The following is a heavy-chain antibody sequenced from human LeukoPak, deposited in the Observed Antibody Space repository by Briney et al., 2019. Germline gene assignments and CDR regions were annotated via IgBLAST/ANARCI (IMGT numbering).Heavy chain of an antibody. CDR2: INPNSGGT. V-gene: IGHV1-2*02. Sequence: VASVKVSCKASGYTFTGYYMHWVRQAPGQGLEWMGWINPNSGGTNYAQKFQGRVTVTRDTSISTAYMELSRLRSDDTAVYYCARDPGQSSSSFSCYFDYWGQGTLVTVSS. D-gene: IGHD6-6*01. CDR1: GYTFTGYY. CDR3: ARDPGQSSSSFSCYFDY. J-gene: IGHJ4*02.